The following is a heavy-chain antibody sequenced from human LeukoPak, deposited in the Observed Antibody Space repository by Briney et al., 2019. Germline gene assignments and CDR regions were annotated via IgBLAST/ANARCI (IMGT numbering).Heavy chain of an antibody. V-gene: IGHV3-23*01. CDR1: GFTFSSYA. CDR3: AKDRAYYYDSSAYYYFNY. Sequence: QPGGSLRLSCAASGFTFSSYAMSWVRQAPGKGLEWVSAISGSGGSTYYADSVKGRFTISRDNSKNTLYLQMNSLRAEDTAVYYCAKDRAYYYDSSAYYYFNYWGQGTLVTVSS. D-gene: IGHD3-22*01. CDR2: ISGSGGST. J-gene: IGHJ4*02.